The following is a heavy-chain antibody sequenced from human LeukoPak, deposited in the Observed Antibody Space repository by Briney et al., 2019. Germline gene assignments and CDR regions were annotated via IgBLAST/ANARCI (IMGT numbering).Heavy chain of an antibody. D-gene: IGHD6-6*01. V-gene: IGHV4-61*02. CDR3: ARGTRGEILGSSRLIYYFDY. CDR2: IYTSGST. J-gene: IGHJ4*02. Sequence: SETLSLTCTVSGGSISSGSYYWSWIRQPAGKGLEWIGRIYTSGSTNYNPSLKSRVTMSVDTSKNQFSLKLSSVTAADTAVYYCARGTRGEILGSSRLIYYFDYWGQGTLVTVSS. CDR1: GGSISSGSYY.